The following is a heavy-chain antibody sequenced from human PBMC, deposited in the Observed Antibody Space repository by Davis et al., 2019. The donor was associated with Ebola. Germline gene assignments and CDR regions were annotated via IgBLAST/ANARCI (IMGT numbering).Heavy chain of an antibody. D-gene: IGHD5-18*01. V-gene: IGHV4-39*01. CDR2: IYSSGST. Sequence: MPSETLSLTCTVSGGSVSSGSYYWSWIRQPPGKGLEWIGNIYSSGSTYYNPSLKSRVTISVDTSKNQFSLKLSSVTAADTAMYYCARGHSYGSMVYGMDVWGQGTTATVSS. CDR1: GGSVSSGSYY. J-gene: IGHJ6*02. CDR3: ARGHSYGSMVYGMDV.